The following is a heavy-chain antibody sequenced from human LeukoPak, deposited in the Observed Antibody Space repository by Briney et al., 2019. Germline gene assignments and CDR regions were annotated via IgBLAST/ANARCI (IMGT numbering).Heavy chain of an antibody. D-gene: IGHD2-2*01. CDR1: GYTFTSYA. J-gene: IGHJ3*02. Sequence: ASVNVSCKASGYTFTSYAMHWVRQAPGQRLEWMGWINAGNGNTKYSQKFQGRVTITRDTSASTAYMELSSLRSEDTAVYYCARVGYCSSTSCPNDAFDIWGQGTMVTVSS. CDR3: ARVGYCSSTSCPNDAFDI. V-gene: IGHV1-3*01. CDR2: INAGNGNT.